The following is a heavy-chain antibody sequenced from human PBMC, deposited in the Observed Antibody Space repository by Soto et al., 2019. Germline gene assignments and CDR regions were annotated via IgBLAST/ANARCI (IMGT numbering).Heavy chain of an antibody. CDR3: ARDLGTYWAPFYIDH. J-gene: IGHJ4*02. V-gene: IGHV1-18*04. D-gene: IGHD2-21*01. CDR2: SSGSNGNT. CDR1: GYMFTAYG. Sequence: ASATVSCKDSGYMFTAYGTSWVRQVPGQGREWVAWSSGSNGNTDYGKKFQGRVNVTTETYTSTVYLEVRSLRFDDTAVYYGARDLGTYWAPFYIDHWGPGTLVTVSS.